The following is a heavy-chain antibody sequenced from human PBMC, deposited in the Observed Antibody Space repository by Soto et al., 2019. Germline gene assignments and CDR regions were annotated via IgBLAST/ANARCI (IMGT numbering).Heavy chain of an antibody. Sequence: GXSVKVWFKASRYTFTCYYMHWVRQATGQGLEWMGWINPNSGGTNYAQKFQGRVTMTRDTSISTAYMELSRLRSDETAVYYCARDRLLWFGEVPSPDNWFDPWGQGTLVTVSS. J-gene: IGHJ5*02. CDR3: ARDRLLWFGEVPSPDNWFDP. V-gene: IGHV1-2*02. CDR1: RYTFTCYY. D-gene: IGHD3-10*01. CDR2: INPNSGGT.